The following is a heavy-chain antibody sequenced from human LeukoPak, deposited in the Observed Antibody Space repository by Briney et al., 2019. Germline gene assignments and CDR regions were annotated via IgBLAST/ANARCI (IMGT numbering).Heavy chain of an antibody. J-gene: IGHJ4*02. CDR2: ISSSGGST. V-gene: IGHV3-23*01. CDR1: GFTFSSYA. Sequence: GGSLRLSCAASGFTFSSYAMSWVRQAPGKGLEWVSAISSSGGSTYYADSVKGRFTISRGSSKNTLFLQMNSLRAEDMAIYYCAKVVPRGNGWAFDYWGQGALVTVSS. D-gene: IGHD6-19*01. CDR3: AKVVPRGNGWAFDY.